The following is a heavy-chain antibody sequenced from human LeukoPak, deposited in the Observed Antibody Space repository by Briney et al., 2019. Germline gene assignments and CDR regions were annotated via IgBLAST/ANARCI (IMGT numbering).Heavy chain of an antibody. V-gene: IGHV1-18*01. J-gene: IGHJ5*02. D-gene: IGHD6-13*01. CDR3: ARASGIAAAGMFDP. CDR1: GYTFTSYG. Sequence: ASVKVSCKASGYTFTSYGISWVRQAPGQGLEWMGWISAYYGNTNYAQKLQGRVTMTTDTSTSTAYMELRSLRSDDTAVYYCARASGIAAAGMFDPWGQGTLVTVSS. CDR2: ISAYYGNT.